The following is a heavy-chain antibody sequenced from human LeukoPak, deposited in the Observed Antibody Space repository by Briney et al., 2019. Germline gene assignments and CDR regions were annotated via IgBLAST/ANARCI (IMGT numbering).Heavy chain of an antibody. J-gene: IGHJ4*02. CDR1: GYSISSGYY. D-gene: IGHD3-22*01. CDR3: ARYDYYDSSGYPGIDY. V-gene: IGHV4-38-2*02. Sequence: SETLSLTCTVSGYSISSGYYWGWIRQPPGKGLEWIGSIYHSGSTYYNPSLKSRVTISVDTSKNQFSLKLSSVTAADTAVYYCARYDYYDSSGYPGIDYWGQGTLVTVSS. CDR2: IYHSGST.